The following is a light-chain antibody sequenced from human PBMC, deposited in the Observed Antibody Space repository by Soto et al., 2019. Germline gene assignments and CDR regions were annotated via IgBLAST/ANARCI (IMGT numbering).Light chain of an antibody. Sequence: TQSPGTLSLSPGERATLSCRAVQSVTSTYMAWYQQKPGQAPRLLIYATSFRATGIPDRFRGSGSGTDFTLTISSLEPEDFAVYYCQQHETLITFGQGTRLEIK. J-gene: IGKJ5*01. CDR1: QSVTSTY. CDR2: ATS. CDR3: QQHETLIT. V-gene: IGKV3-20*01.